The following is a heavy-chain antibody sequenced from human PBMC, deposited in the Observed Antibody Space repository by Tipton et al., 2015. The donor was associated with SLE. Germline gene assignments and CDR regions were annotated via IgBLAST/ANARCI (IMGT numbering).Heavy chain of an antibody. Sequence: TLSLTCTVSGGSISSSSYYWGWIRQPAGKGLEWIGRAYTTGSPYYNPSLESRVAISMDTSKNQFSLKLSSVTAADTAVYYCARDRRGWYFDLWGRGTLVTVSS. V-gene: IGHV4-61*02. CDR1: GGSISSSSYY. CDR2: AYTTGSP. D-gene: IGHD3-10*01. CDR3: ARDRRGWYFDL. J-gene: IGHJ2*01.